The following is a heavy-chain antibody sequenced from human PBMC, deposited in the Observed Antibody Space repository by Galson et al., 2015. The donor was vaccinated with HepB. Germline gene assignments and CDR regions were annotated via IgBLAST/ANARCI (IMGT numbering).Heavy chain of an antibody. CDR2: INAGNGNT. D-gene: IGHD6-13*01. Sequence: SVKVSCKASGYTFTSYAMHWVRQAPGQRLEWMGWINAGNGNTKYSQKFQGRVTITRDTSASTAYMELSSLRSEDTAVYYCARGPGIAAADPYWYFDLWGRGTLVTVSS. V-gene: IGHV1-3*01. J-gene: IGHJ2*01. CDR1: GYTFTSYA. CDR3: ARGPGIAAADPYWYFDL.